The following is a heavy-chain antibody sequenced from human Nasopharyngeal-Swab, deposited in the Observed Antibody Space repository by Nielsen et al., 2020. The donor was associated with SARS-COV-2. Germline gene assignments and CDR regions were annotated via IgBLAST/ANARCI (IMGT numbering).Heavy chain of an antibody. Sequence: GESLKISCVASGFTFSNYAMSWARQAPGKGLEWVSTISARGNSTFYVDSVKGRFTISRDNSKNTLHVQMSSLRAEDTAVYYCASEGQGAPIDFWGQGTLVTVSS. V-gene: IGHV3-23*01. CDR2: ISARGNST. J-gene: IGHJ4*02. CDR1: GFTFSNYA. D-gene: IGHD3-16*01. CDR3: ASEGQGAPIDF.